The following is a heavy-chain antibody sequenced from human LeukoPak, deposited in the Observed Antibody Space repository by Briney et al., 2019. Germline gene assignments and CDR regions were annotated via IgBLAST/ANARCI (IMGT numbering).Heavy chain of an antibody. Sequence: SETLSLTCTVSGGSISNYYWSWIRQPPGKRLEWIGYIYYSGSTNYNPSLKSRVTISVDTSKNQFSLKVSSVTAADTAVYYCARHCSGGSCYSTYYYGMDVWGQGTTVTVSS. CDR1: GGSISNYY. CDR2: IYYSGST. J-gene: IGHJ6*02. V-gene: IGHV4-59*08. D-gene: IGHD2-15*01. CDR3: ARHCSGGSCYSTYYYGMDV.